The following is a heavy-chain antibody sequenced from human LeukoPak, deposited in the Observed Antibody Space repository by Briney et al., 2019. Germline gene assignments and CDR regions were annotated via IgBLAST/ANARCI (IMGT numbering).Heavy chain of an antibody. CDR2: INHSGST. D-gene: IGHD3-10*01. Sequence: PSETLSLTCAVYGGSFSGYYWSWIRQPPGKGLEWIGEINHSGSTNYNPSLKSRVTISVDTSKNQFSLKLSSVTAADTAVYYCASSKGDYYGSGSYYDHGDYWGQGTLVTVSS. J-gene: IGHJ4*02. CDR3: ASSKGDYYGSGSYYDHGDY. V-gene: IGHV4-34*01. CDR1: GGSFSGYY.